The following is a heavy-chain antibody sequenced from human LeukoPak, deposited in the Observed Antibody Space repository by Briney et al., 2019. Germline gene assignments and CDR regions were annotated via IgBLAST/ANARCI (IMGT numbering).Heavy chain of an antibody. CDR3: AREGTTVRDAFDI. Sequence: ASVKVSCKASGYTFTGYYMHWVRQAPGQGPEWMGWINPNSGGTNYAQKFQGRVTMTRDTSISTAYMELSRLRSDDTAVYYCAREGTTVRDAFDIWGQGTMVTVSS. D-gene: IGHD4-17*01. CDR1: GYTFTGYY. CDR2: INPNSGGT. V-gene: IGHV1-2*02. J-gene: IGHJ3*02.